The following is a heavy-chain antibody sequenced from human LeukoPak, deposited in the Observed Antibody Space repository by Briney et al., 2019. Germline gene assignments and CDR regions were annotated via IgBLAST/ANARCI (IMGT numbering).Heavy chain of an antibody. D-gene: IGHD3-10*01. CDR2: IYYSGST. V-gene: IGHV4-30-4*07. Sequence: PSETLSLTCAVSGGSISSGGYSWSWIRQPPGKGLEWIGYIYYSGSTYYNPSLKSRVTISVDTSKNQFSLKLSSVTAADTAVYYCARGPAATTVRGAVYYFDYWGQGTLVTVSS. CDR3: ARGPAATTVRGAVYYFDY. CDR1: GGSISSGGYS. J-gene: IGHJ4*02.